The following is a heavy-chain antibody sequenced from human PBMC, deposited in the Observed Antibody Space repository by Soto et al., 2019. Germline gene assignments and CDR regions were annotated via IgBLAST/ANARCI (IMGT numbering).Heavy chain of an antibody. CDR1: GGSFSGYY. J-gene: IGHJ4*02. Sequence: SETLSLTCAVYGGSFSGYYWSWIRQPPGKGLEWIGEINHSGSTNYNPSLKSRVTISVDTSKNQFSLKLSSVTAADTAVYYCARGSHYSYGCLRFDYWGQGTLVTVSS. V-gene: IGHV4-34*01. CDR2: INHSGST. D-gene: IGHD5-18*01. CDR3: ARGSHYSYGCLRFDY.